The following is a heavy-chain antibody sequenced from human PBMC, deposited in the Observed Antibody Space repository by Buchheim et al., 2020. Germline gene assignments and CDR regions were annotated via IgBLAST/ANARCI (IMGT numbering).Heavy chain of an antibody. V-gene: IGHV3-7*01. D-gene: IGHD2-15*01. CDR3: ASADIVVVNELYDGMEV. CDR2: IKQDGSEK. CDR1: GFTFSSYW. Sequence: EVQLVESGGGLVQPGGSLRLSCAASGFTFSSYWMSWVRQAPGKGLEWVANIKQDGSEKYYVESVKGRFTISRDNAKNSLYLQMNSLRAEETAVYYCASADIVVVNELYDGMEVWGQGTT. J-gene: IGHJ6*02.